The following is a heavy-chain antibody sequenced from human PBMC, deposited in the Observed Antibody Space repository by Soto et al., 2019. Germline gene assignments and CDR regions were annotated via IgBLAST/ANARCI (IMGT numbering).Heavy chain of an antibody. D-gene: IGHD5-18*01. CDR2: IKSETDGETT. J-gene: IGHJ4*02. Sequence: GGSLRLSCAASGFTFKNAWMHWVRQAPGKGLEWVGRIKSETDGETTDYVAPVKGRFTISRDDSKNTLYLQMNSLKTDDTAVYYCATDVDGGYSFGLIDYWGQGTLVTVSS. CDR3: ATDVDGGYSFGLIDY. V-gene: IGHV3-15*07. CDR1: GFTFKNAW.